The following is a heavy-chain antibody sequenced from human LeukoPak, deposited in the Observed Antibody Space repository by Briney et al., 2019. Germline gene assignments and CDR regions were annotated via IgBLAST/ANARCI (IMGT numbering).Heavy chain of an antibody. CDR2: IYSGGST. CDR1: GFTVSSNY. CDR3: ASRREYSSSWHYFDY. Sequence: GGSLRLSCAASGFTVSSNYMSWVRQAPGKGLEWVSVIYSGGSTYYADSVKGRFTISRDNSKNTLYLQMNSLRAEDTAVYYCASRREYSSSWHYFDYWGQGTLVTVSS. D-gene: IGHD6-13*01. V-gene: IGHV3-66*01. J-gene: IGHJ4*02.